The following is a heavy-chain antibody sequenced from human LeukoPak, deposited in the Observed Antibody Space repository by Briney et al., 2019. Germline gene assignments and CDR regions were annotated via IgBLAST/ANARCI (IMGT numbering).Heavy chain of an antibody. Sequence: GESLKISCQGSGYTFSDYWIAWVRQMPGKGLEWMGIIYPGDSETRYSPSFQGQVTFSAVKSISTAYLQWTSLEASDTAMYYCARKDTTSSPFDFWGQGTLLSVSS. CDR2: IYPGDSET. D-gene: IGHD6-6*01. CDR1: GYTFSDYW. V-gene: IGHV5-51*01. CDR3: ARKDTTSSPFDF. J-gene: IGHJ4*02.